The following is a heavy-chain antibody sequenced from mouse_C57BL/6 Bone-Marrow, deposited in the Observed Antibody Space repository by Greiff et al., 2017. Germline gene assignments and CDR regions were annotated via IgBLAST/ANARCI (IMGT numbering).Heavy chain of an antibody. J-gene: IGHJ1*03. V-gene: IGHV5-9*01. D-gene: IGHD1-1*01. CDR2: LSGGGGNT. CDR3: SRQVTTGLATKYFEV. Sequence: EVKVVESGGGLVKPGGSLKLSCAASGFTFSSYTMSWVRQTPEKRLQWVAALSGGGGNTYYPDSVKGRFTISRDNDKNILYLQMSSLRSEDTALYYCSRQVTTGLATKYFEVWGTGTTVTVSS. CDR1: GFTFSSYT.